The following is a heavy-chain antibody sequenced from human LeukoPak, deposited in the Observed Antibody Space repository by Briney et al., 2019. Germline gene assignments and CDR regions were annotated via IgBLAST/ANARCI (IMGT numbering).Heavy chain of an antibody. CDR1: GGSISTYF. CDR3: ARYHQPSGPNWLDR. CDR2: IYYTGTT. V-gene: IGHV4-59*01. D-gene: IGHD2-15*01. Sequence: ETLSLTCTVSGGSISTYFWTWIRHVPGKGLEWIGYIYYTGTTSYNPSLKSRVTISVDTSKNQFSLSLSSVTAADTAVYYCARYHQPSGPNWLDRWGQGTLVTVSS. J-gene: IGHJ5*02.